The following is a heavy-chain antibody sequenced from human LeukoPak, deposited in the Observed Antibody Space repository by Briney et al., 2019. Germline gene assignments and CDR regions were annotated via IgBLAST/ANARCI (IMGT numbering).Heavy chain of an antibody. CDR2: IYTSGST. Sequence: SETLSLTCTVSGGSISSYYWSWIRQPAGEGLEWIGRIYTSGSTNYNPSLKSRVTISVDKSKNQFSLKLSSETGADTAVYCCARASSNYHFYYMDVWGKGTTVTVSS. CDR1: GGSISSYY. V-gene: IGHV4-4*07. CDR3: ARASSNYHFYYMDV. J-gene: IGHJ6*03. D-gene: IGHD2/OR15-2a*01.